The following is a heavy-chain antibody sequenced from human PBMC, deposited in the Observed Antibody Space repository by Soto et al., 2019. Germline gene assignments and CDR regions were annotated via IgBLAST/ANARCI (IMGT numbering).Heavy chain of an antibody. D-gene: IGHD6-19*01. CDR3: AKDITYSSGWYLPG. Sequence: HPGGSLRLSCAASGFTFDDYAMHWVRQAPGKGLEWVSGISWKSGSIGYADSVKGRFTISRDNAKNSLYLQMNSLRAEDTALYYCAKDITYSSGWYLPGWGQGTLVTVSS. J-gene: IGHJ4*02. CDR2: ISWKSGSI. CDR1: GFTFDDYA. V-gene: IGHV3-9*01.